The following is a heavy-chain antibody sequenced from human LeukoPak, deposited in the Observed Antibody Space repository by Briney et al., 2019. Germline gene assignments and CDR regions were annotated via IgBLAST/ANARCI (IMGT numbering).Heavy chain of an antibody. CDR1: GYIFTSYV. CDR3: ARGDYETHGYQTR. CDR2: INTNTGNP. Sequence: ASVKASCKASGYIFTSYVLHWVRQAPGQGLEWMGWINTNTGNPTYAQGFTGRFVFSLDTSVSTAYLRISSLKADDTAMYYCARGDYETHGYQTRWGQGTLVTVSS. D-gene: IGHD3-22*01. V-gene: IGHV7-4-1*02. J-gene: IGHJ4*02.